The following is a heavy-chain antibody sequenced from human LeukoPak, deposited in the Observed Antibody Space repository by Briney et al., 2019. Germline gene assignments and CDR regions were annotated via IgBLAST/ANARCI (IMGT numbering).Heavy chain of an antibody. Sequence: PSETLSLTCTVSGGSVSSGSYYWSWIRQPPGTGLEWVGYIYYSGSTNYNPSLKSRVTVSVDTSQNQFSLKLSSVTAADTAVYYCARGVEYSYGYPYFDYWGQGTLVTVSS. CDR1: GGSVSSGSYY. V-gene: IGHV4-61*01. CDR2: IYYSGST. D-gene: IGHD5-18*01. CDR3: ARGVEYSYGYPYFDY. J-gene: IGHJ4*02.